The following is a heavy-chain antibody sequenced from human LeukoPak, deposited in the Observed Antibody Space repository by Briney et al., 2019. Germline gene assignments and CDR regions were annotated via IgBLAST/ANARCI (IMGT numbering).Heavy chain of an antibody. CDR2: ISGSGGST. Sequence: GGSLRLSCAASGFIFSSYAMSWVRQAPGKGLEWVSAISGSGGSTYYADSVKGRFTISRDSSKNTLYLQMNSLRAEDTAVYYCAKDGYYGSGSYYNYYFDYWGQGTLVTVSS. V-gene: IGHV3-23*01. CDR1: GFIFSSYA. D-gene: IGHD3-10*01. J-gene: IGHJ4*02. CDR3: AKDGYYGSGSYYNYYFDY.